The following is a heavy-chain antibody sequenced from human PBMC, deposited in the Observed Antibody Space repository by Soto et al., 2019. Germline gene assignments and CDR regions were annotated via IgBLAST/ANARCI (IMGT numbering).Heavy chain of an antibody. D-gene: IGHD1-1*01. CDR2: ISGGGHDT. CDR3: AKERGPDNWNWGWFDP. J-gene: IGHJ5*02. CDR1: GFTFSNYV. V-gene: IGHV3-23*01. Sequence: GGSLRLSCAVSGFTFSNYVVSWVRQTPGKGLEWVSAISGGGHDTYYADSVKGRFTISRDNSKDTLYLQMNNLRAEDTAIYYCAKERGPDNWNWGWFDPWGQGTLVTVSS.